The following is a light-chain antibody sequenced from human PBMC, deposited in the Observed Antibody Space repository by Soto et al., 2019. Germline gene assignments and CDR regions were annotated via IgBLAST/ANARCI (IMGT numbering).Light chain of an antibody. J-gene: IGKJ2*01. V-gene: IGKV1-8*01. Sequence: AIRMTQSPSSLSASIGDRVTFTCRASHRLNTYLAWYQQKPGKAPQLLIYGASTLQSGVPSRFSGSGSGTDFTLLISSLQSEDFATYYCQQYFSYPYTFGQGTKLEIK. CDR2: GAS. CDR1: HRLNTY. CDR3: QQYFSYPYT.